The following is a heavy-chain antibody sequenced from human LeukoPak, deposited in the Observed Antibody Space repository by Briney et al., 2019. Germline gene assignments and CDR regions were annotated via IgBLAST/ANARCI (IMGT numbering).Heavy chain of an antibody. CDR3: ARTDTAGLYFFDY. D-gene: IGHD5-18*01. CDR1: GFTFDDYT. CDR2: ISWDGVST. Sequence: PGGSLRLSCAASGFTFDDYTVHWVRQAPGKALEWVSLISWDGVSTYYADSVKGRFTISRDNAKNSLYLQMNSLRAEDTAVYYCARTDTAGLYFFDYWGQGTLVTVSS. V-gene: IGHV3-43*01. J-gene: IGHJ4*02.